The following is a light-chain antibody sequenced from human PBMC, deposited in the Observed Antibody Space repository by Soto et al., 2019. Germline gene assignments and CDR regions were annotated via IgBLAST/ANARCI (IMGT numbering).Light chain of an antibody. Sequence: QSVLTQPPSVSASPCQKVTISQSGKSSNIVGNSASWNQQLPEIARIRLIYDDSKHPSGMPQRFSVSKPGTSATLRINGFQTGGESDYYCGSWDSSLSAYVSGTGSKVTLL. V-gene: IGLV1-51*01. CDR1: SSNIVGNS. CDR3: GSWDSSLSAYV. J-gene: IGLJ1*01. CDR2: DDS.